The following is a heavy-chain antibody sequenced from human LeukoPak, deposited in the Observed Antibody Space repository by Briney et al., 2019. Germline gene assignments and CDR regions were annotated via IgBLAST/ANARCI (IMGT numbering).Heavy chain of an antibody. CDR3: ARHFHDYSNYNDAFDI. CDR2: INPNSGGT. J-gene: IGHJ3*02. D-gene: IGHD4-11*01. Sequence: ASVKVSCKASGYTFTGYYMHWVRQAPGQGLEWMGWINPNSGGTNYAQKFQGRVTMTRDTSISTAYMELSRLRSDDTAVYYCARHFHDYSNYNDAFDIWGQGTMVTVSS. V-gene: IGHV1-2*02. CDR1: GYTFTGYY.